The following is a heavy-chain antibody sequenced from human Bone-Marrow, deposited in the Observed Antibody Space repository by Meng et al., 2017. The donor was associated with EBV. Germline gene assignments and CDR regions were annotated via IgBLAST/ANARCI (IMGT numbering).Heavy chain of an antibody. V-gene: IGHV4-4*02. CDR3: AKGGGYYYDSSGFHYDY. CDR1: GGSISSNNW. Sequence: QGQLQESGQGLVKPSGTLSLTCAVSGGSISSNNWWSWVRQPPGKGLECIGEIYHSGSTNYNPSLKSRVTISVDKSKNQFSLKLSSVTAADTAVYYCAKGGGYYYDSSGFHYDYWGQGTLVTVFS. J-gene: IGHJ4*02. D-gene: IGHD3-22*01. CDR2: IYHSGST.